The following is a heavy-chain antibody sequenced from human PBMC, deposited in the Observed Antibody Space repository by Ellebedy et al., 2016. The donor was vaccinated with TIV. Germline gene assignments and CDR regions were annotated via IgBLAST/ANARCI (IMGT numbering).Heavy chain of an antibody. CDR1: GFTFSSYA. CDR2: ISGSGGST. D-gene: IGHD1-1*01. V-gene: IGHV3-23*01. CDR3: AKDQSKSLDLNDGGEFDY. Sequence: GESLKISCAGSGFTFSSYALSWVRQAPGKGLEWVSAISGSGGSTYSADSVKGRFTISRDNSKNTLYLQMNSLRAEVTAVYYCAKDQSKSLDLNDGGEFDYWGQGTLVTVSS. J-gene: IGHJ4*02.